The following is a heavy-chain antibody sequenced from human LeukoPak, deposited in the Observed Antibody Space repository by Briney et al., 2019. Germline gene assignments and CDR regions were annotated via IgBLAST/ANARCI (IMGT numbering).Heavy chain of an antibody. J-gene: IGHJ3*02. CDR1: GGSISSSSYY. CDR2: IYYSGST. Sequence: SETLSLTCTVSGGSISSSSYYWGWIRQPPGKGLEWIGSIYYSGSTYYNPSLKSRVTISVDTSKNQFSLKLSSVTAADTAVYYCARRKQRAPHAFDIWGQGTMVTVSS. D-gene: IGHD6-25*01. V-gene: IGHV4-39*01. CDR3: ARRKQRAPHAFDI.